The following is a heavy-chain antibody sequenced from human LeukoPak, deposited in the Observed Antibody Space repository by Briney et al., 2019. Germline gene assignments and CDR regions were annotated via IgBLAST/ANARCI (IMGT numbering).Heavy chain of an antibody. Sequence: PGGSLRLSCAASGFSFSGSAMHWVRQASGKGLEWVGRIRNKDNDYATAYAASVKGRFTISRGDSKNTAYLQMNSLRSEDTALYYCTRWEEGGKSFDYWGQGTLVTVSS. D-gene: IGHD1-26*01. J-gene: IGHJ4*02. CDR3: TRWEEGGKSFDY. V-gene: IGHV3-73*01. CDR1: GFSFSGSA. CDR2: IRNKDNDYAT.